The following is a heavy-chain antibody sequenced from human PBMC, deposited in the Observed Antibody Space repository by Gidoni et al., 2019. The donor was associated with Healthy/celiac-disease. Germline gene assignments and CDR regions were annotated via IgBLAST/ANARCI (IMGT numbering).Heavy chain of an antibody. CDR3: TTKETGKQWLVRGTLLEY. CDR2: SKSRTDCGRT. CDR1: GFTFSNTW. V-gene: IGHV3-15*01. D-gene: IGHD6-19*01. J-gene: IGHJ4*02. Sequence: EVQLVESGGGLVNPGGSLRLSCAASGFTFSNTWLRWFRQDPRVGKAPGNVLEWVGRSKSRTDCGRTYDAAPVKGRFTISRDDSKNTLYLQMNSLKTEDTAVYYCTTKETGKQWLVRGTLLEYWGQGTLVTVSS.